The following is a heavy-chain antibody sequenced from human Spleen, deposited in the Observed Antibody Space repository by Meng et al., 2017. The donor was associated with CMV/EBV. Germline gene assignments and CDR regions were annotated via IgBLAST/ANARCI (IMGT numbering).Heavy chain of an antibody. CDR1: GFAFSRYS. V-gene: IGHV3-21*01. CDR2: ISTSSSYI. D-gene: IGHD3-3*01. J-gene: IGHJ4*02. Sequence: GESLKISCAASGFAFSRYSMNWVRQAPGKGLEWVSSISTSSSYIYYAASVKGRFTISRDNAKNSLYLQMNSLRAEDTAVYYCARDYFTIFGVVITHETFDYWGQGTLVTVSS. CDR3: ARDYFTIFGVVITHETFDY.